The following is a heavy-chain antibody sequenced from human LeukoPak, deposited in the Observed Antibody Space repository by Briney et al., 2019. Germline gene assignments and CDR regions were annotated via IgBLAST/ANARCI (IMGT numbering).Heavy chain of an antibody. V-gene: IGHV3-73*01. CDR3: TRDSGTYNWLDP. CDR2: IDKKANFYAT. J-gene: IGHJ5*02. Sequence: GGSLRLSCAASGFSFSGSAIHWVRQSSGKGLEWFGHIDKKANFYATASAASVEGRFTISRDDSRNTAYLQMTSLKTEDTALYYCTRDSGTYNWLDPWGQGTLVIVSS. CDR1: GFSFSGSA. D-gene: IGHD1-26*01.